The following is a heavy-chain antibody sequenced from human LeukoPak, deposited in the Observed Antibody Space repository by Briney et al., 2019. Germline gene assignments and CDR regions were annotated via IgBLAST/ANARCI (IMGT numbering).Heavy chain of an antibody. Sequence: GGSLRLSCAASGFTFSSYGMHWVRQAPGKGLEWVAVISYDGSNKYYADSVKGRFTISRDNSKNTLYLQMNSLRAEDTAVYYCAKQHYYDSSGYYAHNYYYMDVWGKGTTVTVSS. CDR2: ISYDGSNK. V-gene: IGHV3-30*18. J-gene: IGHJ6*03. CDR1: GFTFSSYG. D-gene: IGHD3-22*01. CDR3: AKQHYYDSSGYYAHNYYYMDV.